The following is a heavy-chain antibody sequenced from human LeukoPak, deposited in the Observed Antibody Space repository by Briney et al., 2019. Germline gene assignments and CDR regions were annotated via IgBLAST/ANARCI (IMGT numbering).Heavy chain of an antibody. Sequence: ASVKVSCKASGGTFSSYAISWVRQAPGQGLEWMGGIIPIFGTANYAQKFQGRVTITADESTSTAYMELSSLRSEDTAVYYCARGGAPYYGSGSVDYWGQGTLVTVSS. D-gene: IGHD3-10*01. V-gene: IGHV1-69*13. CDR2: IIPIFGTA. CDR3: ARGGAPYYGSGSVDY. CDR1: GGTFSSYA. J-gene: IGHJ4*02.